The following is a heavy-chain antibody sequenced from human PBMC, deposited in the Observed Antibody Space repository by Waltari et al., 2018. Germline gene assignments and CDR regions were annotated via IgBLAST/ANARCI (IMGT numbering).Heavy chain of an antibody. J-gene: IGHJ6*02. D-gene: IGHD2-15*01. V-gene: IGHV3-13*01. CDR2: ISSTGDT. CDR3: ATISSVAIH. CDR1: GFTVSSND. Sequence: EVQLVESGGGLVQPGGSLRLSCAASGFTVSSNDMHWVRQATGKGLEWVSAISSTGDTYYAASVRGRFTISRENAQRSVYLQMNSLRAGDTALYYCATISSVAIHWGQGTTVTVSS.